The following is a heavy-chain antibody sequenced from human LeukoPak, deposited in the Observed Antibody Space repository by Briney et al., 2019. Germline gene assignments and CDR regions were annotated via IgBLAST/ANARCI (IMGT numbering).Heavy chain of an antibody. CDR3: ARYDFWSGYHDY. CDR1: GYTFTSYA. J-gene: IGHJ4*02. Sequence: ASVKVSCKASGYTFTSYAMHWVRQAPGQRLEWMGWINAGNGNTKYSQEFQGRVTITRDTSASTAYMELSSLRSEDMAVYYCARYDFWSGYHDYWGQGTLVTVSS. D-gene: IGHD3-3*01. CDR2: INAGNGNT. V-gene: IGHV1-3*03.